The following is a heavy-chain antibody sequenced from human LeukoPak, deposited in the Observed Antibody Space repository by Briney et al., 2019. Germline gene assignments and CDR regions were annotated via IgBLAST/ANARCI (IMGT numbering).Heavy chain of an antibody. D-gene: IGHD1-26*01. Sequence: GGSLRLSCAASGFTFSSYAMSWVRQAPGKGLEWVSAISGSGGSTYYADSVKGRFTISRDNAKNSLYLQMNSLRAEDTAVYYCANSGSYYYFDYWGQGTLVTVSS. CDR3: ANSGSYYYFDY. V-gene: IGHV3-23*01. J-gene: IGHJ4*02. CDR1: GFTFSSYA. CDR2: ISGSGGST.